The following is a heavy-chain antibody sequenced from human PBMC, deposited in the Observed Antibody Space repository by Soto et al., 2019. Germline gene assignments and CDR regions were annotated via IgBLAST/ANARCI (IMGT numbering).Heavy chain of an antibody. CDR1: GYTFTGYY. CDR2: INPNSGGT. V-gene: IGHV1-2*02. J-gene: IGHJ6*02. D-gene: IGHD3-3*01. Sequence: GASVKVSCKASGYTFTGYYMHWVRQAPGQGLEWMGWINPNSGGTNYAQKLQGRVTMTRDTSISTAYMELSRLRSDDTAVYYCARPLDYDFWSGFPYGMDVWGQGTTVTVSS. CDR3: ARPLDYDFWSGFPYGMDV.